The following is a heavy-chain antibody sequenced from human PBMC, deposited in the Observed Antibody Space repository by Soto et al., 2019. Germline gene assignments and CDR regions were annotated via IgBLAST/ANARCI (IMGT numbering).Heavy chain of an antibody. CDR1: GYTFSSYD. V-gene: IGHV1-8*01. Sequence: QVQLVQSGAEVKKPGASVKVSCKASGYTFSSYDINWVRQATGQGLEWMGWMKPDSGNTGYAQKFQGRVTMTRDTSISTDSLELSSLRSEDAAVYYCARSAYWPNGVCYVGDFDYWGQGTLVTVSS. CDR3: ARSAYWPNGVCYVGDFDY. J-gene: IGHJ4*02. CDR2: MKPDSGNT. D-gene: IGHD2-8*01.